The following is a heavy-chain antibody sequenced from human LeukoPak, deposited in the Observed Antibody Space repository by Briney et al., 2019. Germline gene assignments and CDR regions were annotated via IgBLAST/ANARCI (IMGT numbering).Heavy chain of an antibody. J-gene: IGHJ5*02. V-gene: IGHV3-21*01. CDR3: AKTYYDFWSGHNWFDP. Sequence: GGSLRLSCAASGFTFSSYAINWVRQAPGKGLEWVSSISISSSYIYYTDSVKGRFTISRDNSKNTLYLQMNSLRAEDTAVYYCAKTYYDFWSGHNWFDPCGQGTLVTVSS. D-gene: IGHD3-3*01. CDR2: ISISSSYI. CDR1: GFTFSSYA.